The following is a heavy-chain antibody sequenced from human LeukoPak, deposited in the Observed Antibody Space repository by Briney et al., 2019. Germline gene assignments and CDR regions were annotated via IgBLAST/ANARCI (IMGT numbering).Heavy chain of an antibody. CDR3: ARADCSSSTCYLRRSWFDP. CDR1: GFTFKNFA. CDR2: SDGSGRLT. Sequence: GGSLRLSCAASGFTFKNFAMSWVRQAPGRGLEWVSSSDGSGRLTYYDDSVKGRFTISRDNSKDTLYLEMDSLRAEDSAVYYCARADCSSSTCYLRRSWFDPWGQGTLVTVSS. V-gene: IGHV3-23*01. D-gene: IGHD2-2*01. J-gene: IGHJ5*02.